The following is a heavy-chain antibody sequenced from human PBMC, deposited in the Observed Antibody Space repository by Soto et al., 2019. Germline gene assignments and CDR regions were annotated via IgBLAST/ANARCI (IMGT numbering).Heavy chain of an antibody. Sequence: EVQLVESGGGLVKPGGSLRLSCAASGFTFSSYSMNWVGQAPGKGLEWVSSISSSSSYIYYADSVKGRFTISRDNAKNSLYLQRNSLRAEDTAVYYCARDDAVTLNYYGMDVWGQGTTVTVSS. D-gene: IGHD4-17*01. V-gene: IGHV3-21*01. J-gene: IGHJ6*02. CDR2: ISSSSSYI. CDR3: ARDDAVTLNYYGMDV. CDR1: GFTFSSYS.